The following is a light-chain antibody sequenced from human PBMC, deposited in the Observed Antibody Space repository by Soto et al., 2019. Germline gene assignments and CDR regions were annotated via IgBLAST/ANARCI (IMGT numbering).Light chain of an antibody. CDR1: SSDVGGYIY. V-gene: IGLV2-14*01. CDR2: EVS. CDR3: SSYTISSTVL. J-gene: IGLJ2*01. Sequence: QSVLTQPASVSGSPGQSITISCTGTSSDVGGYIYVSWYQQHPGQAPKLMIYEVSNRPSGVSNRFSGSKSGNTASLTISGLQAEDEADYYCSSYTISSTVLVGGGTKLTVL.